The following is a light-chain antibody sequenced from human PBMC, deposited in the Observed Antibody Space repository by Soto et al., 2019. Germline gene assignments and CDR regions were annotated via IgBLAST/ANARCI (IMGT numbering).Light chain of an antibody. CDR2: DVN. V-gene: IGLV2-11*01. CDR3: ATYTTSGTQV. J-gene: IGLJ2*01. Sequence: QSALTQPRSVSGSPGQSVTISCTGTSSDVGAYNYVSWYQQHPGRAPKLMIYDVNKRPSGVSPRFSASKSGNTASLTVSGLQAEDEADYYCATYTTSGTQVFGGGTKLTVL. CDR1: SSDVGAYNY.